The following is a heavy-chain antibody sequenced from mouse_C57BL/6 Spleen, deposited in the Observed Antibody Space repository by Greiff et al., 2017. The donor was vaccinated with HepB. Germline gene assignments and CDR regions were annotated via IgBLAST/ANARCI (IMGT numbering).Heavy chain of an antibody. CDR1: GYTFTSYW. V-gene: IGHV1-53*01. Sequence: QVQLQQPGTELVKPGASVKLSCKASGYTFTSYWMHWVKQRPGQVLEWIGNINPSNGGTNYNEKFKSKATLTVDKSSSTAYMQLSSLTSEDSAVYYCARGGIYYYGSSPAWFAYWGQGTLVTVSA. CDR3: ARGGIYYYGSSPAWFAY. D-gene: IGHD1-1*01. J-gene: IGHJ3*01. CDR2: INPSNGGT.